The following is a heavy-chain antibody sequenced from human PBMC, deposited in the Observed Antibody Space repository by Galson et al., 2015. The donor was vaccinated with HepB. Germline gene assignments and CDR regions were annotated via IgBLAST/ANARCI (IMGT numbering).Heavy chain of an antibody. Sequence: SLRLSCAGSGFTFSGNWMHWVRQVPGKGLVWVARIKVDGSDTNYADSVKGRFTISRDNTKNTLYLQMNSLRVEDTAVYYCAKPGYNSGGYDGWDQGTLVAVSP. CDR1: GFTFSGNW. J-gene: IGHJ1*01. CDR2: IKVDGSDT. CDR3: AKPGYNSGGYDG. V-gene: IGHV3-74*01. D-gene: IGHD6-19*01.